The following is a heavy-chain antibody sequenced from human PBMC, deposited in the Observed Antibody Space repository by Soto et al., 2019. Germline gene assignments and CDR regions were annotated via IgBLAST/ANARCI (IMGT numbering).Heavy chain of an antibody. CDR1: GDSISTNYY. J-gene: IGHJ6*02. D-gene: IGHD2-21*02. CDR2: IYHDGGT. V-gene: IGHV4-4*02. Sequence: SETLSLTCAVSGDSISTNYYWSWVRQPPGSGLEWIGEIYHDGGTHHNPSLKSRVTISVDKSKNLFSLNLTSVTSADAAVYYCARTPISTVVTPAAYYYYYGMDVWGQGTTVTVSS. CDR3: ARTPISTVVTPAAYYYYYGMDV.